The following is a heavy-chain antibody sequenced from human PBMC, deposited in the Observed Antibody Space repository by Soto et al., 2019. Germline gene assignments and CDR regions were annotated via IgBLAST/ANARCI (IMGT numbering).Heavy chain of an antibody. D-gene: IGHD1-26*01. CDR1: GGSISSYY. V-gene: IGHV4-59*01. J-gene: IGHJ5*02. Sequence: SETLSLTCTVSGGSISSYYWSWIRQPPGKGLEWIGYILYSGSTNYNPSLKSRVTISVDTSKNQFSLKLSSVTAADTAVYYCARGGSWFDPWGQGTLVNVS. CDR3: ARGGSWFDP. CDR2: ILYSGST.